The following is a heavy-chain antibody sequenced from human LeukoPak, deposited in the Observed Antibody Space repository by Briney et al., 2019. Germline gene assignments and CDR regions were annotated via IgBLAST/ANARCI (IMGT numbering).Heavy chain of an antibody. J-gene: IGHJ6*02. CDR3: ARAMGIWRLPAYYYYYGMDV. V-gene: IGHV4-34*01. D-gene: IGHD3-3*02. CDR1: GGPFNDYY. CDR2: INHCGST. Sequence: SETLSLPCAVYGGPFNDYYWSWIRQPPGKGLEGSGEINHCGSTNYNPSLKSRVTISVDTSKNQFSLKLSSVTAADTAVYYCARAMGIWRLPAYYYYYGMDVWGQGTTVTVSS.